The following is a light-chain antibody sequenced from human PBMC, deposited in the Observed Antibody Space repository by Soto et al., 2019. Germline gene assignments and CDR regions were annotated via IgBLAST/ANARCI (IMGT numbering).Light chain of an antibody. Sequence: QSVLTQPASVSGSPGQSITISCSGTSSDFNYYNSVSWYQHHPGKAPKLMIYNVSNRPSGVSSRFSGSKSGNTASLTISGLQAEDEADYYCTSYTSSSTDVFGTGTKVTVL. J-gene: IGLJ1*01. V-gene: IGLV2-14*03. CDR2: NVS. CDR1: SSDFNYYNS. CDR3: TSYTSSSTDV.